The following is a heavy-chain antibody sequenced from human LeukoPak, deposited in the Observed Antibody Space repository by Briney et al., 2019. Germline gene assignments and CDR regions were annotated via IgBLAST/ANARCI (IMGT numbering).Heavy chain of an antibody. CDR2: ISYDGSNK. CDR3: AKGVVVAPDVTPFDY. V-gene: IGHV3-30*04. CDR1: GFTFSSYA. J-gene: IGHJ4*02. Sequence: QPGGSLRLSCAASGFTFSSYAMHWVRQAPGKGLEWVAVISYDGSNKYYADSVKGRFTISRDNSKNTLYLQMNSLRAEDTAVYYCAKGVVVAPDVTPFDYWGQGTLVTVSS. D-gene: IGHD2-2*01.